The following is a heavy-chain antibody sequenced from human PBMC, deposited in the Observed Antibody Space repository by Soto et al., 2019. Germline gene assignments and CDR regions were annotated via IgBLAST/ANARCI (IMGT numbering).Heavy chain of an antibody. CDR2: IYYSGST. V-gene: IGHV4-30-4*01. CDR1: GGSISSGDYY. Sequence: QVQLQESGPGLVKPSQTLSLTCTVSGGSISSGDYYWSWLRQPPGKGLEWLGYIYYSGSTYYDPSLQGRVTISIDTSKNQCSLKLSAVSAADTAVYYWARGRGWNSGSWYGGGFDPWGQGTLVTVSS. J-gene: IGHJ5*02. D-gene: IGHD6-13*01. CDR3: ARGRGWNSGSWYGGGFDP.